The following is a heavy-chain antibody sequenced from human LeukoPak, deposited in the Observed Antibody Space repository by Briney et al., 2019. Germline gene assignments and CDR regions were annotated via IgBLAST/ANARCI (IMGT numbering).Heavy chain of an antibody. CDR2: IYSGGST. D-gene: IGHD6-13*01. Sequence: GGSLRLSCAASGFTVSSNYMSWVRQAPGKGLEWVSVIYSGGSTYYADSAKGRFTISRDNSKNTLYLQMNSLRAEDTAVYYCARAGRSWYGEKGYYFDYWGQGTLVTVSS. V-gene: IGHV3-66*02. CDR1: GFTVSSNY. J-gene: IGHJ4*02. CDR3: ARAGRSWYGEKGYYFDY.